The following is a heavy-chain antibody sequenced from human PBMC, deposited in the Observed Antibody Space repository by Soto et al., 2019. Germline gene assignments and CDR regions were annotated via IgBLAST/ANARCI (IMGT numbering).Heavy chain of an antibody. CDR2: ISKDGMNQ. Sequence: QVRLVESGGGVVQPGRSLRLSCTASGFSFSSYAMYWFRQPPGKGLEWVAVISKDGMNQNYADSGKGRVTVSRDNANDALDLQLNSLRGEDTAMYYCARDMYSSDYFVKWFEPWGQGTLVTVSS. J-gene: IGHJ5*02. CDR1: GFSFSSYA. CDR3: ARDMYSSDYFVKWFEP. D-gene: IGHD6-19*01. V-gene: IGHV3-30*04.